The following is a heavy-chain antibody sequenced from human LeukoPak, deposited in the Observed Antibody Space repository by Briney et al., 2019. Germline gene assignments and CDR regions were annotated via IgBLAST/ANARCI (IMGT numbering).Heavy chain of an antibody. CDR2: LSGSGGST. D-gene: IGHD2-2*02. CDR3: AKGPYFSRTSWYMRFSFDY. Sequence: PGGSLRLSCAASVFTFSSYAMSCVRQAPEKGLEWVSALSGSGGSTYYADSVKSRFTISRDNSKNTLYIQINSLRAESTPVYHFAKGPYFSRTSWYMRFSFDYWGQGTLVTVSS. CDR1: VFTFSSYA. J-gene: IGHJ4*02. V-gene: IGHV3-23*01.